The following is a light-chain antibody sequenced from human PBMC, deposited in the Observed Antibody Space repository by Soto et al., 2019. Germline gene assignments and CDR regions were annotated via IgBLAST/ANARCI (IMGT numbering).Light chain of an antibody. J-gene: IGKJ5*01. CDR1: QSVGGN. Sequence: EIVMTQSQATLSVSPGVRATLSCWSSQSVGGNLAWYQQRPGQAPRLLIFDASTRATGIPARFSGSGSGTEFTLSISNVQSEDLAVYYCQQSNDWRSITFGQGTRL. CDR3: QQSNDWRSIT. V-gene: IGKV3-15*01. CDR2: DAS.